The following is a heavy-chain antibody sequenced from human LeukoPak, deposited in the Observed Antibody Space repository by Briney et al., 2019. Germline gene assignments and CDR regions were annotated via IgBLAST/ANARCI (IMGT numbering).Heavy chain of an antibody. J-gene: IGHJ4*02. CDR2: IKEDGSEK. Sequence: GGSLRLSCAASGFTLSNYWMSWVRQAPGKGLEWVANIKEDGSEKNYVDSVKGRFTISRDNAKNLLYLQMNSLRGDDTAVYYCGREVPGGATILDYRGQGTLVTVSS. CDR3: GREVPGGATILDY. V-gene: IGHV3-7*04. CDR1: GFTLSNYW. D-gene: IGHD1-26*01.